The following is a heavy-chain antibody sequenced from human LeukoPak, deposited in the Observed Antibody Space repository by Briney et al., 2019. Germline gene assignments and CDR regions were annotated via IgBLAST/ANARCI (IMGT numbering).Heavy chain of an antibody. D-gene: IGHD6-13*01. V-gene: IGHV4-30-2*01. J-gene: IGHJ6*02. CDR2: IYHSGST. CDR3: ARDRSYSSSWYGWGYYYYGMDV. Sequence: SETLSLTCAVSGGSISSGGYSWSWIRQPPGKGLEWIGYIYHSGSTNYNPSLKSRVTISVDTSKNQFSLKLSSVTAADTAVYYCARDRSYSSSWYGWGYYYYGMDVWGQGTTVTVSS. CDR1: GGSISSGGYS.